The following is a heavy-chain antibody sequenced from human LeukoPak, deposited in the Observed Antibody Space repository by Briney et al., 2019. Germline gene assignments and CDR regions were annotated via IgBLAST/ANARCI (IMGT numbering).Heavy chain of an antibody. CDR2: INWNSGSI. CDR3: AKDPGPGMGSGYYSSLYYFDY. J-gene: IGHJ4*02. Sequence: GRSLRLSCAASGFNFNDYAMHWVRQAPGKGLEWVSGINWNSGSIGYADSVKGRFTISRDNAKNSLYLQMNSLRAEDMAFYYCAKDPGPGMGSGYYSSLYYFDYWGQGTLVTVSS. CDR1: GFNFNDYA. D-gene: IGHD3-22*01. V-gene: IGHV3-9*03.